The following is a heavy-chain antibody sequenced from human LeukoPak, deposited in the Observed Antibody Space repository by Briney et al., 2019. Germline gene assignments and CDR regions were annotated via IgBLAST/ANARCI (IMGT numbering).Heavy chain of an antibody. D-gene: IGHD2-2*01. CDR1: GGSFSGYY. CDR2: INHSGST. Sequence: PSETLPLTCAVYGGSFSGYYWSWIRQPPGKGLEWIGEINHSGSTNYNPSLKSRLTISVDTSKNQFSLKLSSVPAADTAVYHCARGGTKIHYCSSTSCYYYYYYGMDVWGQGTTVTVSS. CDR3: ARGGTKIHYCSSTSCYYYYYYGMDV. J-gene: IGHJ6*02. V-gene: IGHV4-34*01.